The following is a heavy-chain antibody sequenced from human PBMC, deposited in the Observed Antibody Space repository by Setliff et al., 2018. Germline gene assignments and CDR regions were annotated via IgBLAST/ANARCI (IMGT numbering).Heavy chain of an antibody. D-gene: IGHD3-16*01. CDR3: ARRFGAHYFFDL. CDR2: IFPGDSDT. Sequence: GESLKISCKGSGYNFNNDWIGWMRQMPGKGLEWMGSIFPGDSDTRYSPSFQGQVTISADKSISTAYLQWNSLKASDTALYYCARRFGAHYFFDLWGRGTLVTVSS. J-gene: IGHJ2*01. V-gene: IGHV5-51*01. CDR1: GYNFNNDW.